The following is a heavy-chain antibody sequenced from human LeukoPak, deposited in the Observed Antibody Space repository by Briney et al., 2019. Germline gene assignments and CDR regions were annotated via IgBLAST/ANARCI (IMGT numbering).Heavy chain of an antibody. Sequence: PSETLSLTCAVYGGSFSGYYWSWIRQPPGKGLEWIGEINHSGSTNYNPSLKSRVTISVDTSKNQFSLKLSSVTAADTAVYHCARGVSLRYFDWHINRLYFDYWGQGTLVTVSS. CDR1: GGSFSGYY. CDR3: ARGVSLRYFDWHINRLYFDY. D-gene: IGHD3-9*01. V-gene: IGHV4-34*01. J-gene: IGHJ4*02. CDR2: INHSGST.